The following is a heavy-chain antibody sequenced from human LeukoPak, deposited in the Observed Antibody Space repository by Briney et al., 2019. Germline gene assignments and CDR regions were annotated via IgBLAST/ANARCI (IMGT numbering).Heavy chain of an antibody. V-gene: IGHV4-59*01. Sequence: SETLSLTCTVSGGSISSYYWSWIRQPPGKGLEWIGYIYYSGSTNYNPSLKSRVTISVDTSKDQFSLKLSSVTAADTAVYYCAVTYYDFWSGYFYFDYWGQGTLVTVSS. J-gene: IGHJ4*02. CDR1: GGSISSYY. CDR2: IYYSGST. D-gene: IGHD3-3*01. CDR3: AVTYYDFWSGYFYFDY.